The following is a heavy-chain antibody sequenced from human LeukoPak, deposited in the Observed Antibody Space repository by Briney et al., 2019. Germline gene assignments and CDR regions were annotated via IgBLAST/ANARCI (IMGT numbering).Heavy chain of an antibody. V-gene: IGHV3-21*01. Sequence: PGGSLRLSCAASGFTFSSYSMNWVRQAPGKGLEWVSSISSSSSYIYYADSVKGRFTISRDNAKNSLYLQMNSLRAEDTAVYYCARDGLSSGYFVVAGYDYWGQGTLVTVSS. CDR1: GFTFSSYS. CDR3: ARDGLSSGYFVVAGYDY. D-gene: IGHD3-22*01. J-gene: IGHJ4*02. CDR2: ISSSSSYI.